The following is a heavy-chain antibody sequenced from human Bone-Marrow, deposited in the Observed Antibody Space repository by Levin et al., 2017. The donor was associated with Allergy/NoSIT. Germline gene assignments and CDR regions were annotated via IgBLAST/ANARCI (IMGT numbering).Heavy chain of an antibody. Sequence: SETLSLTCAVYGGSFSGYYWSWIRQPPGKGLEWIGEINHSGSTNYNPSLKSRVTISVDTSKNQFSLKLSSVTAADTAVYYCASEPRFGLDPRYCSSTSCLPPGDYWGQGTLVTVSS. V-gene: IGHV4-34*01. CDR1: GGSFSGYY. D-gene: IGHD2-2*01. CDR3: ASEPRFGLDPRYCSSTSCLPPGDY. CDR2: INHSGST. J-gene: IGHJ4*02.